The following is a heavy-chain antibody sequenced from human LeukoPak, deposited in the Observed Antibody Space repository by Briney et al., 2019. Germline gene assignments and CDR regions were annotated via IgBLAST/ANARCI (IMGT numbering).Heavy chain of an antibody. CDR1: GGSISSSSYY. Sequence: SETLSLTCTVSGGSISSSSYYWGWIRQPPGKGLEWIGSIYYSGSTYYNPSLKSRVTISVDTSKNQFSLKLSSVTAADTAVYYCARIRTKKRYYDFWSGYSYFDYWGQGTLVTVSS. J-gene: IGHJ4*02. V-gene: IGHV4-39*07. D-gene: IGHD3-3*01. CDR3: ARIRTKKRYYDFWSGYSYFDY. CDR2: IYYSGST.